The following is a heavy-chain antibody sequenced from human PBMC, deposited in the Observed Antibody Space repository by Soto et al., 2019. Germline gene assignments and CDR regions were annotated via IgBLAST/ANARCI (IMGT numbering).Heavy chain of an antibody. CDR3: ARARRSIVGATTWGGWFDP. CDR1: GGSMYTPNW. CDR2: IYHSEST. V-gene: IGHV4-4*02. Sequence: SETLSLTCAVSGGSMYTPNWWTWVRQTPGKGLQWIGEIYHSESTNYNPSLKSRVTISVDKSKTQFSLKLSSVTAADTAVYYCARARRSIVGATTWGGWFDPWGQGTLVTVSS. J-gene: IGHJ5*02. D-gene: IGHD1-26*01.